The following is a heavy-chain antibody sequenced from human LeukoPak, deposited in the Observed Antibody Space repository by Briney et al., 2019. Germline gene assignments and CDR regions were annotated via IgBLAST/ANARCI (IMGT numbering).Heavy chain of an antibody. CDR3: ARVKLSIPYGLSELDY. D-gene: IGHD3-10*01. J-gene: IGHJ4*02. CDR2: INPSGGST. CDR1: GYTFTSYY. Sequence: GASVKVSCKASGYTFTSYYMHWARQAPGQGLEWMGIINPSGGSTSYAQKFQGRVTMTRDMSTSTVYMELSSLRSEDTAVYYCARVKLSIPYGLSELDYWGQGTLVTVSS. V-gene: IGHV1-46*01.